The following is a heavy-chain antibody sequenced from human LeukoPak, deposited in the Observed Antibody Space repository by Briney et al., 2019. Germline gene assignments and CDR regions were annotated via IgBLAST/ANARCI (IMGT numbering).Heavy chain of an antibody. CDR1: GFTFSSYS. J-gene: IGHJ4*02. CDR2: ISSSSSYI. D-gene: IGHD6-6*01. Sequence: KSGGSLRLSCAASGFTFSSYSIDWVRQAPGKGLEWVSSISSSSSYIYYADSVKGRFTISRDNAKNSLYLQMNSVRAEDTALYYCAKDPTSSSALDHWGQGTLVTVSS. V-gene: IGHV3-21*01. CDR3: AKDPTSSSALDH.